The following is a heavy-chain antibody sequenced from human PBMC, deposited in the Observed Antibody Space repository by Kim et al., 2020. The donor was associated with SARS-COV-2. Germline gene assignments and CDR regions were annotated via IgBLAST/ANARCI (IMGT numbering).Heavy chain of an antibody. D-gene: IGHD6-13*01. CDR3: ARQGQLAYYGMDV. CDR2: IYYSGST. Sequence: SETLSLTCTVSGGSISSYYWSWIRQPPGKGLEWIGYIYYSGSTNYNPSLKSRVTISVDTSKNQFSLKLSSVTAADTAVYYCARQGQLAYYGMDVWGQGTTVTVSS. V-gene: IGHV4-59*08. CDR1: GGSISSYY. J-gene: IGHJ6*02.